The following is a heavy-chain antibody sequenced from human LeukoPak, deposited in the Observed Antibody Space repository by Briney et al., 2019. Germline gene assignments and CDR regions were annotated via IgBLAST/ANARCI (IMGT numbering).Heavy chain of an antibody. D-gene: IGHD6-25*01. J-gene: IGHJ4*02. Sequence: GGSLRLSCEASGFTFSSYSMNWVRQAPGKGLEWVSSISSSSSYIYYADSVKGRFTISRDNAKNSLYLQMNSLRAEDTAVYYCARDASASWDYFDYWGQGTLVTVSS. CDR3: ARDASASWDYFDY. CDR2: ISSSSSYI. V-gene: IGHV3-21*01. CDR1: GFTFSSYS.